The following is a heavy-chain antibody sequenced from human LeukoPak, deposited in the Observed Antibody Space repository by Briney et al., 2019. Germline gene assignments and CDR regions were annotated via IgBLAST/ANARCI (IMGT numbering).Heavy chain of an antibody. CDR2: INAGNGNT. J-gene: IGHJ4*02. D-gene: IGHD6-13*01. CDR1: GYTFTNYA. Sequence: VSVKVSCKASGYTFTNYAIHWVRQAPGQRLEWMGWINAGNGNTKYLQRFQGRVTITRDTSASTAYMELSSLRYEDRAVFYCARGPIAAVAFFDYWGQGTLVSVSS. CDR3: ARGPIAAVAFFDY. V-gene: IGHV1-3*01.